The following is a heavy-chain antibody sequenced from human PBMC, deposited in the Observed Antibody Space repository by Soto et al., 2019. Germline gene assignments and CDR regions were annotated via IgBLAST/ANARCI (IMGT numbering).Heavy chain of an antibody. CDR2: IYNSGST. CDR1: GGSISSYY. D-gene: IGHD3-10*01. CDR3: ARARITMVREVIKYNMDV. J-gene: IGHJ6*02. V-gene: IGHV4-59*01. Sequence: PSETLSLTCTVSGGSISSYYWSWIRRPPGKGLEWIGYIYNSGSTHSNPSLQSRVTISVDTSKNQFSLKLSSVTAADTGIYYCARARITMVREVIKYNMDVWGQGPRSPSP.